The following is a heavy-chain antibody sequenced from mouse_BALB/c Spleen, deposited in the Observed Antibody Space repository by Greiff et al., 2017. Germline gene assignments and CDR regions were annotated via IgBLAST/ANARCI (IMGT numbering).Heavy chain of an antibody. CDR1: GYAFSSSW. V-gene: IGHV1-82*01. Sequence: VQLQQSGPELVKPGASVKISCKASGYAFSSSWMNWVKQRPGQGLEWIGRIYPGDGDTNYNGKFKGKATLTADKSSSTAYMQLSSLTSVDSAVYFCARSLTSAMDYWGQGTSVTVSS. D-gene: IGHD2-12*01. J-gene: IGHJ4*01. CDR2: IYPGDGDT. CDR3: ARSLTSAMDY.